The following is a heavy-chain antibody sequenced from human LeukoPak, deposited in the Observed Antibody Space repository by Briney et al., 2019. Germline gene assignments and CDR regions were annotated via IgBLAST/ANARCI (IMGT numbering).Heavy chain of an antibody. J-gene: IGHJ5*02. Sequence: GASVKVSCKASGYTFTSYGISWVRQAPGQGREWMGWISVYNGNTNYAQKLQGRVTMTTDTSTSTDYMELRSLRSDDTAVYYCARGRRITGTTSWFDPWGQGTLVTVSS. V-gene: IGHV1-18*01. CDR1: GYTFTSYG. CDR3: ARGRRITGTTSWFDP. D-gene: IGHD1-20*01. CDR2: ISVYNGNT.